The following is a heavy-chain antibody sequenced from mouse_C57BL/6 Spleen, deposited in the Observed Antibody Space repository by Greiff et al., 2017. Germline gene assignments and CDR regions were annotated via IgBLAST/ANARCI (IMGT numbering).Heavy chain of an antibody. Sequence: QVQLKQPGAELVKPGASVKLSCKASGYTFTSYWMHWVKQRPGQGLEWIGMIHPNSGSTNYNEKFKSKATLTVDKSSSTAYMQLSSLTSEDAAVYYCARSPTIVTTRVFYYFDYWGQGTTLTVSS. V-gene: IGHV1-64*01. J-gene: IGHJ2*01. CDR3: ARSPTIVTTRVFYYFDY. CDR1: GYTFTSYW. D-gene: IGHD2-5*01. CDR2: IHPNSGST.